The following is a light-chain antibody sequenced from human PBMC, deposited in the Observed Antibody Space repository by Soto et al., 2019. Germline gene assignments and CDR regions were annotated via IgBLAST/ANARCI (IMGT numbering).Light chain of an antibody. CDR2: AAS. CDR1: QSISSD. Sequence: DIQMTQSPFSLSASVADIVTITCRTSQSISSDLNWYQQKAGKAPKLLIYAASSLQSGVPSRFSGSGSGTDFTLTISSLQPEDVATYYCQQSYSKPWTFGQGTKVDIK. CDR3: QQSYSKPWT. J-gene: IGKJ1*01. V-gene: IGKV1-39*01.